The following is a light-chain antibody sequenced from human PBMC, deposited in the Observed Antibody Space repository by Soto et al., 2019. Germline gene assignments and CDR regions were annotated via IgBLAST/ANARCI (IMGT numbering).Light chain of an antibody. CDR2: EAT. CDR3: CSLTNGAAWV. Sequence: QSALTQPASVSGSPGQSITISCTGTNNDVGSHNFVSWYLHYPGKAPKLLIYEATKRPSGLSNRFSASKSGNTASLTISGLQAEDEADYYCCSLTNGAAWVFGGGTKVTVL. J-gene: IGLJ3*02. CDR1: NNDVGSHNF. V-gene: IGLV2-23*01.